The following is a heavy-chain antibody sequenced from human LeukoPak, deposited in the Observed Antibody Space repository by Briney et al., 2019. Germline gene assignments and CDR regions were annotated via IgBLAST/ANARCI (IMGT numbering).Heavy chain of an antibody. CDR3: ARQVLRYFDWLTYFDY. V-gene: IGHV1-69*13. D-gene: IGHD3-9*01. Sequence: SVKVSCKASGGTFRSYAISWVRQAPGQGLEWMGGIIPIFGTANYAQKFQGRVTITADESTSTAYMELSSLRSEDTAVYYCARQVLRYFDWLTYFDYWGQGTLVTVSS. CDR1: GGTFRSYA. CDR2: IIPIFGTA. J-gene: IGHJ4*02.